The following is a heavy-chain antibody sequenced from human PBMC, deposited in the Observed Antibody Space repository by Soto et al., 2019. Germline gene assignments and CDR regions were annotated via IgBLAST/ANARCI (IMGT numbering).Heavy chain of an antibody. Sequence: EVQLLESGGGLVQPGGSLRLSCAASGFSFSSYAMTWVRQAPGKGLEWVSDISGGGGSTDYADSVKGRFTISRDNFKNTLYLQMNSLRAEDTAIYYCAKQRLVAALRCFDYWGQGTLVTVSS. CDR1: GFSFSSYA. V-gene: IGHV3-23*01. CDR3: AKQRLVAALRCFDY. D-gene: IGHD2-2*01. CDR2: ISGGGGST. J-gene: IGHJ4*02.